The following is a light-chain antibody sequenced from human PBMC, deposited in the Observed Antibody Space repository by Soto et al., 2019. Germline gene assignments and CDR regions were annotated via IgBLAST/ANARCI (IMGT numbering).Light chain of an antibody. CDR1: QSVSARN. CDR2: GAS. Sequence: DIVMTQSPLSLSLSPGESATLFCRASQSVSARNVAWYQQKPGQPPRLLVYGASSRATGIPDRFSGSGSGTDFTLTISRLEPEDFAIFYCQQYGNSPLTFGGGTKV. CDR3: QQYGNSPLT. J-gene: IGKJ4*01. V-gene: IGKV3-20*01.